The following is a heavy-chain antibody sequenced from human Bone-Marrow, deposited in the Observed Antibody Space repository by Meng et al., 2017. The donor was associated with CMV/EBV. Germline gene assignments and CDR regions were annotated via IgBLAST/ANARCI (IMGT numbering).Heavy chain of an antibody. Sequence: VSLRLSCAVYGGSLSGYYWSWMRQPPGEWLEWIGEIKHSGSTNYNPSLKSRVTISVDTSKNQSSLKLTSVTAANTAVYYWARGLFGIAARPVSYWGQGSLVTVSS. D-gene: IGHD6-6*01. CDR2: IKHSGST. CDR3: ARGLFGIAARPVSY. J-gene: IGHJ4*02. V-gene: IGHV4-34*01. CDR1: GGSLSGYY.